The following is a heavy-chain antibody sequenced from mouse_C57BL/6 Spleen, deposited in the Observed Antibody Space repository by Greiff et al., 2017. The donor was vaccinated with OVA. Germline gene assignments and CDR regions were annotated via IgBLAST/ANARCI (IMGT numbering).Heavy chain of an antibody. CDR1: GYTITSYG. Sequence: VQLQQSGAELARPGASVKLSCKASGYTITSYGISWVKQRTGQGLEWIGEIYPRSGNTYYNEKFKGKATLTADKSSSTAYMELRSLTSEDSAVYFCAREGDGGAWFAYWGQGTLVTVSA. CDR2: IYPRSGNT. CDR3: AREGDGGAWFAY. V-gene: IGHV1-81*01. J-gene: IGHJ3*01. D-gene: IGHD2-3*01.